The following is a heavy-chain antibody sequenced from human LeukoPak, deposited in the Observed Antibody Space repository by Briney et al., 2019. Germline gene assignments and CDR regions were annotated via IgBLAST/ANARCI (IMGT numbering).Heavy chain of an antibody. D-gene: IGHD3-22*01. V-gene: IGHV3-21*04. CDR2: ISSSSSYI. CDR3: ARDQISMILGGNYYGMDV. Sequence: GGSLRLSCAASGFTFKTYTMHWVRQAPGMGLEWGSSISSSSSYIFYANSVKGRFTISREKSKNTLYLQMNSLRAEHTALYYCARDQISMILGGNYYGMDVWGQGTTVTVSS. CDR1: GFTFKTYT. J-gene: IGHJ6*02.